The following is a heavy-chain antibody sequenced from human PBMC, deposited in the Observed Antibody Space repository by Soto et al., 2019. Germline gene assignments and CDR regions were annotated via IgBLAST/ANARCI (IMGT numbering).Heavy chain of an antibody. CDR3: ARFYDNSYFDY. V-gene: IGHV4-59*08. D-gene: IGHD5-12*01. J-gene: IGHJ4*02. CDR1: GVSISNSY. CDR2: LYNSGST. Sequence: SETLSLTCTVSGVSISNSYWSWSRQLPGKGLEWIGCLYNSGSTIYNPSLKSRVTISVDASKNQFSLKLYSVTAADTAVYYCARFYDNSYFDYWGQGSLVAVCS.